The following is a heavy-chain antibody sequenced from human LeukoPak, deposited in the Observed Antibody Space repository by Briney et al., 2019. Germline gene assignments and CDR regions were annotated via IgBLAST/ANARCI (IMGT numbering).Heavy chain of an antibody. CDR1: GGSISIYY. J-gene: IGHJ4*02. D-gene: IGHD3-16*01. Sequence: SETLSLTCTVSGGSISIYYWNWVRQPPGKGLEWIGYVYYSGSTNYNPSLKSRVTISVDTSKNQFSLKLSSVTAADTAVYYCARQPHPRGSFDYWGQGTLVTVFS. CDR3: ARQPHPRGSFDY. V-gene: IGHV4-59*08. CDR2: VYYSGST.